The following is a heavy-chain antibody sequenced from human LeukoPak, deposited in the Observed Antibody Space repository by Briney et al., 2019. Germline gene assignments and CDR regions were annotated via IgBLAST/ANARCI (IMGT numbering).Heavy chain of an antibody. V-gene: IGHV5-51*01. CDR3: ARQGSSSSKYYYYYHMDV. Sequence: GESLKISCKGSGYSFTSYWIGWVRQMLGKGLEWMGIIYPGDSDTRYSPSFQGQVIISADKSISTAYLQWSSLKASDTAMYYCARQGSSSSKYYYYYHMDVWGKGTTVTVSS. CDR1: GYSFTSYW. J-gene: IGHJ6*03. CDR2: IYPGDSDT. D-gene: IGHD6-13*01.